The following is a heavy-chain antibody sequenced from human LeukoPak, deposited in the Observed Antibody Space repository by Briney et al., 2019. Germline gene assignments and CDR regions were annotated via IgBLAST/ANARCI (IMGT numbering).Heavy chain of an antibody. CDR1: GVTFSGYA. D-gene: IGHD1-20*01. CDR2: ISGSGGST. J-gene: IGHJ4*02. Sequence: GVSLRLSCAASGVTFSGYAMSWVRQAPGKGLEWVSAISGSGGSTYYADSVKGRFTISRDNSKNTLYLQMNGLRAEDTAVYYCAKGRRRNWNDNFDYWGQGTLVTVSS. CDR3: AKGRRRNWNDNFDY. V-gene: IGHV3-23*01.